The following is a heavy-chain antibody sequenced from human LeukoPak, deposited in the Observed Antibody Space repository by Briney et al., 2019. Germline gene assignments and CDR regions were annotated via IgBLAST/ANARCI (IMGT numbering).Heavy chain of an antibody. J-gene: IGHJ6*03. V-gene: IGHV1-69*05. CDR2: SIPIFGTA. CDR1: GGTFSSYA. Sequence: SVKLSCKASGGTFSSYAISWVRRAPGQGLEWRGGSIPIFGTANYAQKFQGRVTITTDESTSTAYMELSSLRSEDTAVYYCASGHCSGGSCYPGSYMDVWGKGTTVTVSS. D-gene: IGHD2-15*01. CDR3: ASGHCSGGSCYPGSYMDV.